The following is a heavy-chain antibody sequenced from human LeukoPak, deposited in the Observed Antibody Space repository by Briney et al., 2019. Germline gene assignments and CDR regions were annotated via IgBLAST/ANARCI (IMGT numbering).Heavy chain of an antibody. J-gene: IGHJ6*02. CDR1: GSTFTNYY. CDR2: INPSGGTT. Sequence: ASVKLSCKASGSTFTNYYLHGGREAPGQGLAWMGIINPSGGTTRYVEKYQGRVIMTRDTSASTVYMELRSLRAKDTAVYYCAGCGYSESLYNPSCYGMDGWGQGPTAIVS. CDR3: AGCGYSESLYNPSCYGMDG. D-gene: IGHD3-10*01. V-gene: IGHV1-46*01.